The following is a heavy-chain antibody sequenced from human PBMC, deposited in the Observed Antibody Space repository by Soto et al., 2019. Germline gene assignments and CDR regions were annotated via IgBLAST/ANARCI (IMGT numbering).Heavy chain of an antibody. J-gene: IGHJ4*02. V-gene: IGHV4-39*07. CDR2: IYYSGST. CDR3: ARDKITRLFDY. Sequence: ETLSLTCTVSGGSISSSSYYWGWIRQPPGKGLEWIGSIYYSGSTYYNPSLKSRVTISVDTSKNQFSLKLTSVTAADTAVYYCARDKITRLFDYWGQGILVTV. D-gene: IGHD3-10*01. CDR1: GGSISSSSYY.